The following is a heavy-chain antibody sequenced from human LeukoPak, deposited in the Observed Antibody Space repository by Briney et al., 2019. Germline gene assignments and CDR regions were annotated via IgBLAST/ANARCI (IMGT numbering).Heavy chain of an antibody. V-gene: IGHV3-21*01. J-gene: IGHJ6*02. CDR3: ARERGSSYYYAMDV. CDR2: ISSSSSYI. CDR1: GFTFSSYS. Sequence: PGGSLRLSCAASGFTFSSYSMNWVRQAPGKGLEWVSSISSSSSYIYYADSVKGRFTISRDNAKNSLYLQMNSLRAEDTAVYYCARERGSSYYYAMDVWGQGTTVSVSS. D-gene: IGHD6-13*01.